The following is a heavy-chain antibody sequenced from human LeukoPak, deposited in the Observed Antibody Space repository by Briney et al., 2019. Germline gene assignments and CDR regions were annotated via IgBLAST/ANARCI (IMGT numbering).Heavy chain of an antibody. CDR2: IRYDGSNK. CDR1: GLSFIIYG. J-gene: IGHJ6*03. CDR3: AKDRFKATPVYYMDV. Sequence: GGSLRLSCAASGLSFIIYGMHWVRQAPGKGLEWVAFIRYDGSNKYYADSVKGRFTISRDNSKNTLYLQMNSLRAEDTAVYYCAKDRFKATPVYYMDVWGKGTTVTISS. D-gene: IGHD1-26*01. V-gene: IGHV3-30*02.